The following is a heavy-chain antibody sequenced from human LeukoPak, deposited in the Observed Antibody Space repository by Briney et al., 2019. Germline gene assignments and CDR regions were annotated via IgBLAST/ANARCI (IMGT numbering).Heavy chain of an antibody. CDR1: GFTFSSYA. V-gene: IGHV3-21*01. J-gene: IGHJ4*02. CDR2: ISSSGNYI. CDR3: ARLMVRGVTWGSPLDY. Sequence: GGSLRLSFAASGFTFSSYAMHWVRQAPGKGLEWVSSISSSGNYIDYADSVKGRFNISRDNANNSVYLQMDSLRVEDTAVYYCARLMVRGVTWGSPLDYWGQGTLVTVSS. D-gene: IGHD3-10*01.